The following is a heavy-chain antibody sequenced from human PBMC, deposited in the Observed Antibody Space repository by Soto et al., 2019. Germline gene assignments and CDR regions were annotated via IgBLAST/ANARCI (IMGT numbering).Heavy chain of an antibody. Sequence: GGSLRLSCAASGFTFSSYAMSWVRQAPGKGLEWVSAISGSGGSTYYAESVKGRFTISRDNSKNTLYLQMNSLRAEDTAVYYCAKDPIKYTFGGVNYMDVWGKGTTVTVSS. V-gene: IGHV3-23*01. CDR1: GFTFSSYA. D-gene: IGHD3-16*01. CDR2: ISGSGGST. J-gene: IGHJ6*03. CDR3: AKDPIKYTFGGVNYMDV.